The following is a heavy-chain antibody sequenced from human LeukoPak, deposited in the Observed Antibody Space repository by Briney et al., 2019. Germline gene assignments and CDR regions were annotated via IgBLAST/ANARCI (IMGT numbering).Heavy chain of an antibody. V-gene: IGHV3-21*04. CDR3: AKGSYCSSTSCRTFDP. D-gene: IGHD2-2*01. Sequence: GGSLRLSCAASGFTFSSYSMNWVRQAPGKGLEWVSSISSSSSYIYYADSVKGRFTISRDNAKNSLYLQMNSLRAEDTAVYYCAKGSYCSSTSCRTFDPWGQGTLVTVSS. CDR2: ISSSSSYI. J-gene: IGHJ5*02. CDR1: GFTFSSYS.